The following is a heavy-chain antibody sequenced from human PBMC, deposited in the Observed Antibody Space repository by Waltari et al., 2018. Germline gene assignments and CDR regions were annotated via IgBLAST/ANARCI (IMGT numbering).Heavy chain of an antibody. CDR2: IYSGGST. D-gene: IGHD1-26*01. Sequence: EVQLLESGGGLVQPGGSLRLSCAASGFTFSSYAMSWVRQAPGKVLEWVSVIYSGGSTYYADSVKGRFTISRDNSKNTLYLQMNSLRAEDTAVYYCAKLEVGAWRNAFDIWGQGTMVTVSS. CDR3: AKLEVGAWRNAFDI. CDR1: GFTFSSYA. V-gene: IGHV3-23*03. J-gene: IGHJ3*02.